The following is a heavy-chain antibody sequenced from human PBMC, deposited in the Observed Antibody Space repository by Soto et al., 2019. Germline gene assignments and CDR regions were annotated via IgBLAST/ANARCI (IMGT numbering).Heavy chain of an antibody. V-gene: IGHV3-23*01. CDR3: AKASGRVHYGMHV. Sequence: EVQVLESGGGSVQPGGSLRLSCAASGFPFSMFAMNWVRQAPGKGLEWVPGIRGSGGGTYYADSVKGRFTISRDDSRNMLYLEMNTLRGEDTAVYYCAKASGRVHYGMHVWGQGTTVTVSS. D-gene: IGHD3-10*01. J-gene: IGHJ6*02. CDR1: GFPFSMFA. CDR2: IRGSGGGT.